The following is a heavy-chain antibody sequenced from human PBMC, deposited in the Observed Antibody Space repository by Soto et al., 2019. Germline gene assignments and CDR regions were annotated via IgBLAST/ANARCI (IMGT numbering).Heavy chain of an antibody. D-gene: IGHD3-9*01. CDR3: AKDMRILTGSFYYGMDV. CDR2: ISWNSGSI. Sequence: GGSLRLSCAASGFTFDDYAMHWVRQAPGKGLEWVSGISWNSGSIGYADSVKGRFTTSRDNAKNSLYLQMNSLRAEDTALYYCAKDMRILTGSFYYGMDVWGQGTTVTVSS. J-gene: IGHJ6*02. CDR1: GFTFDDYA. V-gene: IGHV3-9*01.